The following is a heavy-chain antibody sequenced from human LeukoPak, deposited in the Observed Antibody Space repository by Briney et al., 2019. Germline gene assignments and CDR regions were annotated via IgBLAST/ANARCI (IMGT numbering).Heavy chain of an antibody. CDR3: ARVVRVDSSGWYRFYYYGMDV. Sequence: GRSLRLSCAASGFTFSSYSMNWVRQAPGKGLEWVSSISSSSSYIYYADSVKGRFTISRDNAENSLYLQMNSLRAEDTAVYYCARVVRVDSSGWYRFYYYGMDVWGKGTTVTVSS. CDR2: ISSSSSYI. V-gene: IGHV3-21*01. J-gene: IGHJ6*04. CDR1: GFTFSSYS. D-gene: IGHD6-19*01.